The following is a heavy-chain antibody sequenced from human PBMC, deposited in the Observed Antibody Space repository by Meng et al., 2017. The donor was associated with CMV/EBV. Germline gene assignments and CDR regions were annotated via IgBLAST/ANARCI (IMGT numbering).Heavy chain of an antibody. J-gene: IGHJ4*02. Sequence: GESLKISCAASGFTFSSYSMNWVRQAPGKGLEWVSSISSSSSYIYYADSVKGRFTISRDNAKNSLYLQMNSLRAEDTAVYYCARVQVWYQLLYYFGYWGQGTLVTVSS. V-gene: IGHV3-21*01. CDR3: ARVQVWYQLLYYFGY. CDR1: GFTFSSYS. D-gene: IGHD2-2*01. CDR2: ISSSSSYI.